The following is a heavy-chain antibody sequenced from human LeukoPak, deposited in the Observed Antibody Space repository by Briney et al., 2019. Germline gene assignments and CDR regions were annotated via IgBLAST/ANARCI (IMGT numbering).Heavy chain of an antibody. Sequence: SEILSLTCTVSGGSISSYYWSWIRQPPGKELEWIGYIYYSGSTNYNPSLKSRVTISVDTSKHQFFLKLSSVTAADTAVYYCARGGHYYDSSGYYYFDYWGQGTLVTVSS. CDR1: GGSISSYY. J-gene: IGHJ4*02. D-gene: IGHD3-22*01. CDR3: ARGGHYYDSSGYYYFDY. V-gene: IGHV4-59*01. CDR2: IYYSGST.